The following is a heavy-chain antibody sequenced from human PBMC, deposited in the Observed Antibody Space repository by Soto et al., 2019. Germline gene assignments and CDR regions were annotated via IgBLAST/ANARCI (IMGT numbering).Heavy chain of an antibody. D-gene: IGHD3-16*02. Sequence: SETLSLTCTVSGGSISSYYWSWIRQPAGKGLEWIGRIYTSGSSNYNPSLKSRVTMSVDTSKNQFSLKLRSVTAADTAVYYCARERFDYVWGSYRTYYFDYWGQGTLGTVSS. CDR3: ARERFDYVWGSYRTYYFDY. J-gene: IGHJ4*02. CDR1: GGSISSYY. CDR2: IYTSGSS. V-gene: IGHV4-4*07.